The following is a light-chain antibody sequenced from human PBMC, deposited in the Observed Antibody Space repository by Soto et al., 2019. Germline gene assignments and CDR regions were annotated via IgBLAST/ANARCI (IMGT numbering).Light chain of an antibody. J-gene: IGKJ1*01. CDR3: LQHNSYPQT. CDR2: DAS. Sequence: DIQMTQSPSSLSASVGDRVTITCRASQGIGNDLGWYQQKPGKAPKRLIYDASSLQSGVPSRFSGSGSGTEFTLTPSSLHPEDVATYYCLQHNSYPQTFGQGTKVDIK. V-gene: IGKV1-17*01. CDR1: QGIGND.